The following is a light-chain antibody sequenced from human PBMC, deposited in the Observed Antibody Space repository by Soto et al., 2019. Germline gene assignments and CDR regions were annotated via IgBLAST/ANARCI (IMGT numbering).Light chain of an antibody. CDR1: SSDLGGYNY. Sequence: QSALTQPRSVSGSPGQSVTISCSGTSSDLGGYNYVSWYQHHPGKAPKLMIYDVTLRPSGVPDRFSGSKSGNTASLTISGLQAEDEADYYCAAWDDSLMGVFGGGTKLTVL. CDR2: DVT. CDR3: AAWDDSLMGV. V-gene: IGLV2-11*01. J-gene: IGLJ3*02.